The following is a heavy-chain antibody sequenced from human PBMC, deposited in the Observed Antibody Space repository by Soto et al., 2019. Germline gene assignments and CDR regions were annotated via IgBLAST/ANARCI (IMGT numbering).Heavy chain of an antibody. D-gene: IGHD3-10*01. J-gene: IGHJ4*02. Sequence: QGQLVQSGAEMKKPGSSGKVSCQSSGGTFNTYAMNWVRQAPGQGPEWMGDISPMFGAANYAPKFQGRVTITADESTGTSCMQLTSLTSEDTALYFCAREVQVHTPAFVYWGQGTLVTVSS. CDR3: AREVQVHTPAFVY. V-gene: IGHV1-69*19. CDR1: GGTFNTYA. CDR2: ISPMFGAA.